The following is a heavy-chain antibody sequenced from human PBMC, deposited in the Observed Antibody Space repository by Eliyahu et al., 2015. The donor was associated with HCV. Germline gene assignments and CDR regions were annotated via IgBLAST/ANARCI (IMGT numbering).Heavy chain of an antibody. D-gene: IGHD6-13*01. CDR3: AREYSSSHPHDY. Sequence: QVQLVESGGGLVKPGGSLRLSCAAXGFXFSDYYMSWIRQAPGKGLEWVSYIXSSSSYTNYADSVKGRFNISRDNVKNSLYLQMNSLRAEDTAVYYCAREYSSSHPHDYWGQGTLVTVSS. V-gene: IGHV3-11*06. CDR2: IXSSSSYT. CDR1: GFXFSDYY. J-gene: IGHJ4*02.